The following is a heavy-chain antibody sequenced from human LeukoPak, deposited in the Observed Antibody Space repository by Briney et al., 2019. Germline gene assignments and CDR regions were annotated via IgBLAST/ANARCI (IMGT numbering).Heavy chain of an antibody. V-gene: IGHV3-23*01. CDR3: AKVPGGGSYLDY. D-gene: IGHD1-26*01. CDR1: GFTFITYT. Sequence: GGSLRLSCAASGFTFITYTMAWVRQAPGGGLEWVSGISGHGGPYYADSVRGRFAISRDNSKSTLYLEMNSLRVEDTAVYYCAKVPGGGSYLDYWGRGTLVTVSS. CDR2: ISGHGGP. J-gene: IGHJ4*02.